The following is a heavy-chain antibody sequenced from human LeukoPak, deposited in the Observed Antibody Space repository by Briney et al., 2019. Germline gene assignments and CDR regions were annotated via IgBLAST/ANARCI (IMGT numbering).Heavy chain of an antibody. CDR1: GGSLNSYY. CDR2: IYYRGNT. J-gene: IGHJ6*02. D-gene: IGHD6-13*01. V-gene: IGHV4-59*08. Sequence: SETLSLTCTVFGGSLNSYYWSWIRQPPGKGLEWIGYIYYRGNTNYNPSLTSRVTISVDTSKNHFSLRLSSVTAADTAVYYCARLTPIAAVATYYYHSMDVWGQGTTVTVSS. CDR3: ARLTPIAAVATYYYHSMDV.